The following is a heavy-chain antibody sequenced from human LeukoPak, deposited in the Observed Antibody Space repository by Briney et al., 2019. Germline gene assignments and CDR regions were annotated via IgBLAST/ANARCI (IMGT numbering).Heavy chain of an antibody. D-gene: IGHD3-16*01. CDR1: GGSFSGYY. Sequence: SETLSLTCAVYGGSFSGYYWSWIRQPPGKGLEWIGEINHSGSTNYNPPLKSRVTISVDTSKNQFSLKLSSVTAADTAVYYCAREGAHYFDYWGQGTLVTVSS. CDR3: AREGAHYFDY. V-gene: IGHV4-34*01. CDR2: INHSGST. J-gene: IGHJ4*02.